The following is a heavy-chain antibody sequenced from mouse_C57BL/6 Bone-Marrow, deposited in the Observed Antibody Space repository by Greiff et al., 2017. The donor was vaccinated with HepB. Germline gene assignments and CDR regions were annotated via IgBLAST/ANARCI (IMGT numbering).Heavy chain of an antibody. CDR2: INPSNGGT. V-gene: IGHV1-53*01. Sequence: QVQLQQPGPELVKPGASVKLSCKASGYTFTSYWMHWVKQRPGQGLEWIGNINPSNGGTNYNEKFKSKATLTVDKSSSTAYMQLSSLTSEDSAVYYCARSETAQAPWFAYWGQGTLVTVSA. J-gene: IGHJ3*01. CDR3: ARSETAQAPWFAY. CDR1: GYTFTSYW. D-gene: IGHD3-2*02.